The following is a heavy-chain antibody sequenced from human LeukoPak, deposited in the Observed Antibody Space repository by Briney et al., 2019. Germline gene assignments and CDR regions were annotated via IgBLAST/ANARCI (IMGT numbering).Heavy chain of an antibody. CDR2: IYSSGST. Sequence: LETLSLTCTVSGGSINYYYWSWIRQPPGKALEWIGYIYSSGSTDYNPSLKSRVTISVDTSKNQFSLKLRSVTAADTAVYYCAGWYSWFDPWGQGTLVTVSS. J-gene: IGHJ5*02. CDR3: AGWYSWFDP. CDR1: GGSINYYY. D-gene: IGHD2-15*01. V-gene: IGHV4-59*01.